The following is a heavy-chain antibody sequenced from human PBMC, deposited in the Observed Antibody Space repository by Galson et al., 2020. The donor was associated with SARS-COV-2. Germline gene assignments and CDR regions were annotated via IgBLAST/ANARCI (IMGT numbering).Heavy chain of an antibody. CDR1: GYTFTSYY. V-gene: IGHV1-46*01. CDR3: ALDSQGGNDYNYLLF. Sequence: GESLKISCKASGYTFTSYYIHWVRQAPGQGLEWMGIINPSGGGPTYAQKFQGRVTMTRDTSTSTVYMELSSLRSEDTAVYYCALDSQGGNDYNYLLFWGQGTLVTVSS. CDR2: INPSGGGP. D-gene: IGHD4-4*01. J-gene: IGHJ4*02.